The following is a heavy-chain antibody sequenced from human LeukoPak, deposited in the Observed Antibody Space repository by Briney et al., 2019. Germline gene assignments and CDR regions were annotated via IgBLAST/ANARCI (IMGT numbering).Heavy chain of an antibody. CDR1: GGSISSSSYY. V-gene: IGHV4-39*07. CDR2: IYYSGST. J-gene: IGHJ2*01. Sequence: SETLSLTCTVSGGSISSSSYYWGWIRQPPGKGLEWIGSIYYSGSTYYNPSLNSRVTISVDTSKNQFSLKLSSVTAADTAVYYCARDPLYRRSIHTSYYYFDLWGRGTLVTVSS. CDR3: ARDPLYRRSIHTSYYYFDL. D-gene: IGHD1-14*01.